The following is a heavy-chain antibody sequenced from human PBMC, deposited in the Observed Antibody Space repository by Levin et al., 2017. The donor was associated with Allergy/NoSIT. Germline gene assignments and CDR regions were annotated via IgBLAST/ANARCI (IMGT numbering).Heavy chain of an antibody. CDR1: GFTFSSYA. V-gene: IGHV3-23*01. D-gene: IGHD3-22*01. CDR2: INDSGDTT. J-gene: IGHJ4*02. Sequence: GGSLRLSCAASGFTFSSYAMSWVRQAPGKGLEWVSAINDSGDTTFYPDFVKGRFTISRDNSKNTLYLQMNSLRAEDAAVYYCAKVTRHHGVLTSGFDYWGQGTLVTVSS. CDR3: AKVTRHHGVLTSGFDY.